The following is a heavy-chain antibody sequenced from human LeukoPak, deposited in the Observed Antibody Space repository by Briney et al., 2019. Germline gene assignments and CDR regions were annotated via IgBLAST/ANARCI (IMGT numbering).Heavy chain of an antibody. J-gene: IGHJ3*01. V-gene: IGHV3-23*01. D-gene: IGHD2-15*01. CDR2: ISVTRDAT. CDR3: AKGGPGAFDF. CDR1: GFSFSRTD. Sequence: GGSLRLSCAASGFSFSRTDMFWVRQAPGKGLEYVSSISVTRDATYYADPVRGRFTISRDDSKNMLFLQMNSLRAEDTALYYCAKGGPGAFDFWGQGTMVAVSS.